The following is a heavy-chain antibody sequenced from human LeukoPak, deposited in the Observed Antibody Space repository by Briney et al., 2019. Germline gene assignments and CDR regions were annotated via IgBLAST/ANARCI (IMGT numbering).Heavy chain of an antibody. CDR1: GFTFSSCG. CDR3: ARWVVTAADIDY. D-gene: IGHD2-15*01. J-gene: IGHJ4*02. CDR2: ISYDGSEK. V-gene: IGHV3-30*03. Sequence: GTSLRLSCAASGFTFSSCGMHWVRQAPGKGLEWVAVISYDGSEKYYADSVKGRFTISRDNSKYTLYLQMNSLRPEDTAVYYCARWVVTAADIDYWGQGTLVIVSS.